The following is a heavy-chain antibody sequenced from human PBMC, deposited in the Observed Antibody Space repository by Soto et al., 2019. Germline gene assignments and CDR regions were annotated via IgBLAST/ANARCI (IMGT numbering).Heavy chain of an antibody. V-gene: IGHV3-73*01. J-gene: IGHJ5*02. CDR3: FLEGGRRTGCYSLDL. CDR1: GFTFGGSP. CDR2: IRRDSASSAI. D-gene: IGHD2-2*01. Sequence: EAQLVQSGGGLVQPGGSLQLSCAASGFTFGGSPVHWVRQASGKGLEWVGRIRRDSASSAIAYAASLRGRFTLSRDDSKTTAYLQVKSLEVEDTALYCCFLEGGRRTGCYSLDLWGQGTLVTVSS.